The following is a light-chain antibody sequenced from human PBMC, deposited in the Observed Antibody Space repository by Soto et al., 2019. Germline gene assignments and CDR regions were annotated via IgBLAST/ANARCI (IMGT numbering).Light chain of an antibody. CDR1: NIGIKS. Sequence: SYELTQPPSVSVAPGQTARITCGGNNIGIKSVHWYQQKPGQAPVVVVYDDSDRPSGIPERFSGSNSGNTATLTISRVEVGDEADYFCQVWDSGSAHVVFGGGTKVTVL. CDR3: QVWDSGSAHVV. CDR2: DDS. V-gene: IGLV3-21*02. J-gene: IGLJ2*01.